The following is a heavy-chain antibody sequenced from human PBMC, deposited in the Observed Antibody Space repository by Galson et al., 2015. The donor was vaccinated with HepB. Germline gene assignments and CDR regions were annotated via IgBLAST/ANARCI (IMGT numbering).Heavy chain of an antibody. J-gene: IGHJ5*02. CDR3: ASSSGSYSRFDP. CDR2: ARNKANSYTT. Sequence: SLRLSCAASGLIFSDYFMDWVRQAPGKGLEWVGRARNKANSYTTEYAASVVGRFTISGDDSKNSLYLQMNSLKVEDTAVYYCASSSGSYSRFDPWGQGTLVTVSS. V-gene: IGHV3-72*01. D-gene: IGHD3-10*01. CDR1: GLIFSDYF.